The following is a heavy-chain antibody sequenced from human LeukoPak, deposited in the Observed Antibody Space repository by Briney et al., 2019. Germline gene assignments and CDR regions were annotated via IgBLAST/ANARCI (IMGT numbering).Heavy chain of an antibody. V-gene: IGHV3-74*03. CDR2: INSDGSAT. CDR3: ERDYGA. D-gene: IGHD4/OR15-4a*01. J-gene: IGHJ1*01. CDR1: GFTFSRYW. Sequence: PGGFLRLSCAASGFTFSRYWMHCVRQAPGKGVVWVSRINSDGSATTYADFVKRRFTISRDNAKNTLYLQMNSLRVGDTAMYYCERDYGAWGQGTLVTVSP.